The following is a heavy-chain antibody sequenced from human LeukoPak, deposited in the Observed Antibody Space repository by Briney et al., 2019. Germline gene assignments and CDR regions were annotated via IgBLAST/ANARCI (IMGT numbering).Heavy chain of an antibody. CDR2: ISYDGSNK. CDR3: ARNVETLYDFWSGCLDY. J-gene: IGHJ4*02. CDR1: GFTFSSYA. V-gene: IGHV3-30-3*01. D-gene: IGHD3-3*01. Sequence: GRSLRLSCAASGFTFSSYAMHWVRQAPGKGLEWVAVISYDGSNKYYADSVKGRFTISRDNSKNTLYLQMNSLRAEDTAVYYCARNVETLYDFWSGCLDYWGQGTLVTVSS.